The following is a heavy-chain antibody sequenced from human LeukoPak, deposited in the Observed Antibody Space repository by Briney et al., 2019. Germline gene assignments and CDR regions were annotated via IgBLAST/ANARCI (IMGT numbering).Heavy chain of an antibody. V-gene: IGHV3-48*02. J-gene: IGHJ4*02. CDR2: IDSSSTTV. D-gene: IGHD2-21*01. CDR3: ARGVMAARLYYFDY. CDR1: GFTFSSYS. Sequence: GGSLRLSCAASGFTFSSYSMNWVRQAPGQGLEWVSYIDSSSTTVLYADSVKGRFTISRDNAKNSLYLQMNSLRDEDTAVYYCARGVMAARLYYFDYWGRGILVTVSS.